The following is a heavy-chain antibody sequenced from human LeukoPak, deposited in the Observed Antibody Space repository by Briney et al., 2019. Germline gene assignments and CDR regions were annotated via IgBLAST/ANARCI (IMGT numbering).Heavy chain of an antibody. CDR3: ARAYVNNKGVGARD. CDR1: GYTFTGYY. J-gene: IGHJ4*02. Sequence: ASVKVSCKASGYTFTGYYMHWVRQAPGQGLEWMGRINPNSGGTNYAQKFQGRVTMTRDTSISTAYMELSSLRSEDTAVYYCARAYVNNKGVGARDWGQGTLVTVSS. V-gene: IGHV1-2*06. CDR2: INPNSGGT. D-gene: IGHD1-26*01.